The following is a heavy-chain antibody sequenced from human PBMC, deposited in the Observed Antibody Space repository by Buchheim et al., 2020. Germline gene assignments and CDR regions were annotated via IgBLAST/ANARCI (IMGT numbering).Heavy chain of an antibody. Sequence: QVQLVQSGAEVKKPGSSVKVSCKASGGTFSSYAISWVRQAPGQGLEWMGRIIPILGIANYAQKFQGRATITADKSTSTAYMELSSLRSEDTAVYYCARVGVDTARGGYGMDVWGQGTT. CDR3: ARVGVDTARGGYGMDV. CDR2: IIPILGIA. V-gene: IGHV1-69*04. J-gene: IGHJ6*02. CDR1: GGTFSSYA. D-gene: IGHD5-18*01.